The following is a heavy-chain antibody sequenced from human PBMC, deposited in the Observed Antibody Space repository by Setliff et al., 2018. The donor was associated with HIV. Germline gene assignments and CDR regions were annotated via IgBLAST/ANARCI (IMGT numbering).Heavy chain of an antibody. CDR3: ARQFRYPNRAVAGVDY. V-gene: IGHV4-39*01. D-gene: IGHD6-19*01. CDR1: GGSISNNSYY. J-gene: IGHJ4*02. CDR2: LFYNGKT. Sequence: PSETLSLTCTVSGGSISNNSYYWGWVRQPPGKGLELIGNLFYNGKTYDNPSLKSRVTISVDTSKNQFSLQLSSVTAADTAIYFCARQFRYPNRAVAGVDYWGQGTLVTVSS.